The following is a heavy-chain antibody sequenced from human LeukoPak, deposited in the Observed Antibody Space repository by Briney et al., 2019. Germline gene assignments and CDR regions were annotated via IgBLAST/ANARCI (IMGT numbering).Heavy chain of an antibody. Sequence: GESLKISCKGSGYSFASYWIGWVRQMPGKGLEWMGIFYPGDSDTRYSPSFQGQVTISADKSISTAYLQCSSLKASDTAMYYCARSHYYDSSGYYYFDYWGQGTLVTVSS. CDR3: ARSHYYDSSGYYYFDY. CDR1: GYSFASYW. CDR2: FYPGDSDT. J-gene: IGHJ4*02. D-gene: IGHD3-22*01. V-gene: IGHV5-51*01.